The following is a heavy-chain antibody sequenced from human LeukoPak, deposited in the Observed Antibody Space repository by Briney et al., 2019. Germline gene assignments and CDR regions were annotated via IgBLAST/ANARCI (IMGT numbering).Heavy chain of an antibody. V-gene: IGHV4-38-2*02. Sequence: SETLSLTCTVSGYSISSGYYWGWIRQPPGKGLEWIGSIYHSGSTYYNPSLKSRVTISVDTSKNQFSLKLSSVTAAGTAVYYCARDRAAAAGTGDYWGQGTLVTVSS. D-gene: IGHD6-13*01. J-gene: IGHJ4*02. CDR2: IYHSGST. CDR1: GYSISSGYY. CDR3: ARDRAAAAGTGDY.